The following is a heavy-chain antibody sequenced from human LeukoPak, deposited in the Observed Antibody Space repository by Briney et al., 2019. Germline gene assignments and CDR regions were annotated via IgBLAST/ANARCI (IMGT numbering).Heavy chain of an antibody. CDR1: GGSFSAYY. D-gene: IGHD2-21*02. Sequence: SETLSLTCAVYGGSFSAYYWSWIRQPPGKGLEWIGEINHSGSTNYNPSLKSRVTISVDTSKNQFSLKVSSVTAADTAVYYCARGGFCCGGDCYVDYWGQGTLVTVSS. J-gene: IGHJ4*02. CDR2: INHSGST. CDR3: ARGGFCCGGDCYVDY. V-gene: IGHV4-34*01.